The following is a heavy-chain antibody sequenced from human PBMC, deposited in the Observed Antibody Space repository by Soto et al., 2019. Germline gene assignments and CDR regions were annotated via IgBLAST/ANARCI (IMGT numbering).Heavy chain of an antibody. V-gene: IGHV4-39*01. J-gene: IGHJ4*02. Sequence: QLQLQESGPGLVKPSETLSLTCTVSSGSISSTRYYWGWIRQPPGKGLEWIGTTYYTGSTYYNPSLKSRVTISVDMSKNQFSLKVRSVTAADTAVYYCVSGPGTTADYWGQGTLVTVSS. CDR3: VSGPGTTADY. CDR2: TYYTGST. D-gene: IGHD1-1*01. CDR1: SGSISSTRYY.